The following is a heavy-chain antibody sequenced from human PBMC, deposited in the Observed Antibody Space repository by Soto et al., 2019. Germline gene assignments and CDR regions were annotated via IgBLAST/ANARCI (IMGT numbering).Heavy chain of an antibody. CDR1: GFSLSNARMG. J-gene: IGHJ6*03. CDR2: IFSNDEK. Sequence: ESGATLVNPTETLTLTCTVSGFSLSNARMGVSWIRQPPGKALEWLAHIFSNDEKSYSTSLKSRLTISKDTSKSQVVLTMTNMDPVDTATYYCARIRKYCSSTSCPVRWGHYYYSYMDVWGKGTTVTGSS. D-gene: IGHD2-2*01. CDR3: ARIRKYCSSTSCPVRWGHYYYSYMDV. V-gene: IGHV2-26*01.